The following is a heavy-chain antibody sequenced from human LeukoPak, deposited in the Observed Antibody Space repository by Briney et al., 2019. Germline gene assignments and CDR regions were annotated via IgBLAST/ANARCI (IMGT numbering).Heavy chain of an antibody. D-gene: IGHD2-15*01. CDR1: GFTFSSYA. J-gene: IGHJ4*02. CDR3: AKDKGVVVAAPHTAMVTAGY. CDR2: ISGSGGST. V-gene: IGHV3-23*01. Sequence: PGGSLRLSCAASGFTFSSYAMSWVRQAPGKGLEWVSAISGSGGSTYYADSVKGRFTISRDNSKNTLYLQMNSLRAEDTAVYYCAKDKGVVVAAPHTAMVTAGYWGQGTLVTVSS.